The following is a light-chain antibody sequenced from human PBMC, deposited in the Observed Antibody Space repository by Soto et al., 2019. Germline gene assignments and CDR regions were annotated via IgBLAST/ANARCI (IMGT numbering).Light chain of an antibody. CDR3: MQALQTPYT. J-gene: IGKJ2*01. CDR1: QSLLHSNGYNY. Sequence: DIVMTQSPLSLPVTPGEPASISCRSSQSLLHSNGYNYLDWYLQKPGQSPQLLIYLGSNRASGVADRFSGSGSGTDFTLKISRVEDEDVGVYYCMQALQTPYTFGQGTKLEIK. V-gene: IGKV2-28*01. CDR2: LGS.